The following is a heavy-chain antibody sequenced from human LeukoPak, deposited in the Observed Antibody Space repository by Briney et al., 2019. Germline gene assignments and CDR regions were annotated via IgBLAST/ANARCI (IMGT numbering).Heavy chain of an antibody. CDR2: VTGSGNSR. J-gene: IGHJ4*02. D-gene: IGHD3-10*01. CDR3: ARGFSGYYGSGSYPTY. Sequence: PGGSLRLSCAASGFTFNAYSMTWVRQAPGKGLECIAPVTGSGNSRVFADSVKGRFTISRDNAKNSLYLQMNSLRAEDTAVYYCARGFSGYYGSGSYPTYWGQGTLVTVSS. CDR1: GFTFNAYS. V-gene: IGHV3-48*01.